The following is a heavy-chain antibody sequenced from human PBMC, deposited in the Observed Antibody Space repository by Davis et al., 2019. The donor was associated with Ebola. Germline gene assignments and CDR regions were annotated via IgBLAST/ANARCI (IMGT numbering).Heavy chain of an antibody. D-gene: IGHD6-13*01. J-gene: IGHJ4*02. CDR2: IYPGDSDT. CDR3: ARAEAGLAASTFDF. CDR1: GYSFTSYW. V-gene: IGHV5-51*01. Sequence: PGGSLRLSCKGSGYSFTSYWIGWVRQMPGKGLEWMGIIYPGDSDTRYSPSFEGQVTISVDRYISTAYLQWRSLKPSDTAMYYCARAEAGLAASTFDFWGQGTLVTVSS.